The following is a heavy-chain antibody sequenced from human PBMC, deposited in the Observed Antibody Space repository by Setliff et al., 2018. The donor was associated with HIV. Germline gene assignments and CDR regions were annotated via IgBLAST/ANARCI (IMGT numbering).Heavy chain of an antibody. D-gene: IGHD2-15*01. CDR1: GFTFSTYA. CDR2: ISGSAADT. Sequence: PGGSLRLSCTASGFTFSTYAMSWVRQAPGKGLDWVSAISGSAADTYYAGSLKGRFTISRDNSKNTLYLQMNRLRAEDTALYYCAKRWGTEGCSGGNCYSGFHYWGQGTLVTVS. J-gene: IGHJ4*02. V-gene: IGHV3-23*01. CDR3: AKRWGTEGCSGGNCYSGFHY.